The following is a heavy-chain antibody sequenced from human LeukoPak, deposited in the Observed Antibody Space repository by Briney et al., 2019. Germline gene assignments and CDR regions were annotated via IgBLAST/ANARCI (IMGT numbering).Heavy chain of an antibody. J-gene: IGHJ4*02. Sequence: SQTLSLTCAVSGGSISSGGYSWSWIRQPPGKGLEWIGYIYHSGSTYYNPSLKSRVTISVDRSKNQFSLKLSSVTAADTAVYHCARAPHRGRIDYWGQGTLVTVSS. CDR2: IYHSGST. CDR3: ARAPHRGRIDY. CDR1: GGSISSGGYS. D-gene: IGHD2-21*01. V-gene: IGHV4-30-2*01.